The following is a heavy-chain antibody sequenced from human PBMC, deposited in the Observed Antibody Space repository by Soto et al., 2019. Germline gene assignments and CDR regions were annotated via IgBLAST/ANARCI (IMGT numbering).Heavy chain of an antibody. J-gene: IGHJ5*02. CDR1: GGSFSGYY. Sequence: PWETLSLTCAVYGGSFSGYYWSWIRQPPGKGLEWIGEINHSGSTNYNPSLKSRVTISVDTSKNQFSLKLSSVTAADTAVYYCATESTYGCLDPWGAGTLLTVYS. V-gene: IGHV4-34*01. D-gene: IGHD1-1*01. CDR3: ATESTYGCLDP. CDR2: INHSGST.